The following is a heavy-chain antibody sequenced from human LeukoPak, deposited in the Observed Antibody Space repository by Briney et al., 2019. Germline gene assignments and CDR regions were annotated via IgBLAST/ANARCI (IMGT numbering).Heavy chain of an antibody. D-gene: IGHD3-22*01. J-gene: IGHJ4*02. CDR1: GSTFSSYA. Sequence: GGSLRLSCAASGSTFSSYAMSWVRQAPGKGLEWVSAISGSGGSTYYADSVKGRFTISRDNSKNTLYLQMNSLRAEDTAVYYCAKDLEGRNAIEYYYDSSGYYYVSYWGQGTLVTVSS. CDR2: ISGSGGST. CDR3: AKDLEGRNAIEYYYDSSGYYYVSY. V-gene: IGHV3-23*01.